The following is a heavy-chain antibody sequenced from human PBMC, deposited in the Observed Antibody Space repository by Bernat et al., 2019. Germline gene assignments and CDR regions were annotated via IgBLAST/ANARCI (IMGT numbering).Heavy chain of an antibody. CDR2: IKQDGSEK. J-gene: IGHJ6*02. Sequence: EVQLVESGGGLVQPGGSLRLSCAASGFTFSSYWMSWVRQAPGKGLEWVANIKQDGSEKYFRDCVKGRFTIYRDNAKNSLFLQMNSLRAEDTAVYYCAREGWVYEIPPRVYGMDVWGQGTTVTVSS. CDR3: AREGWVYEIPPRVYGMDV. V-gene: IGHV3-7*01. CDR1: GFTFSSYW. D-gene: IGHD2/OR15-2a*01.